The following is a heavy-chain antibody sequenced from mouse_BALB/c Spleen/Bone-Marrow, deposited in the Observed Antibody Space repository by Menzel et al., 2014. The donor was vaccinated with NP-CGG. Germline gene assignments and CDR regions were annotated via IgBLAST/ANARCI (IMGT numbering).Heavy chain of an antibody. CDR1: GYAFSSSW. V-gene: IGHV1-82*01. D-gene: IGHD2-2*01. Sequence: QVQLQQSGPELVKPGASVKISCKVSGYAFSSSWMNWVKQRPGQDLEWIGRIYHGDGDTNYNGKFKGKATQNADKSYSKACMQVSSVTSVDSGVYFCARWGLRCYFDYWGQGTTLTVSS. CDR3: ARWGLRCYFDY. CDR2: IYHGDGDT. J-gene: IGHJ2*01.